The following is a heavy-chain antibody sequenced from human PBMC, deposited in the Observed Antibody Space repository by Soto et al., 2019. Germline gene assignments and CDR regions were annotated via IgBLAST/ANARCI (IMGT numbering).Heavy chain of an antibody. CDR1: GFTFSSYA. J-gene: IGHJ4*02. D-gene: IGHD6-13*01. CDR3: AKDLYSSSWYNFDY. Sequence: GGSLRLSCAASGFTFSSYAMSWVRQAPGRGLEWVSAISGSGGSTYYADSVKGRFTISRDNSKNTLYLQMNSLRAEDTAVYYCAKDLYSSSWYNFDYWGQGTLVTVSS. V-gene: IGHV3-23*01. CDR2: ISGSGGST.